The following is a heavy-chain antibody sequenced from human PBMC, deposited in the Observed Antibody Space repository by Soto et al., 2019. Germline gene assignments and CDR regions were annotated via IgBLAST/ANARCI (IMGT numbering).Heavy chain of an antibody. D-gene: IGHD2-8*02. CDR1: GFTFSSNG. V-gene: IGHV3-23*01. Sequence: EVQLLESGGNLVQPGGSLRLSCAASGFTFSSNGMSWVRQAPGKGLEWVSTISGTGGSTYYADSVKGRFTISRDNSMNTLYLQMNSLRAEDTAIYYCAKSPGGGSGRYFYYYMDVWGKGTTVTVSS. J-gene: IGHJ6*03. CDR3: AKSPGGGSGRYFYYYMDV. CDR2: ISGTGGST.